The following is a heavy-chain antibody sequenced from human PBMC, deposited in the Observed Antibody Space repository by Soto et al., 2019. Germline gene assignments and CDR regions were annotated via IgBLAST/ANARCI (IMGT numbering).Heavy chain of an antibody. Sequence: ESGGGLVQPGGSLRLSCAASGVSVSNLYMTWVRQAPGKGLEWVSVISSGGSTYYADSVKGRFTISRDNSKNTLYLEMKSLRAGDTAVYYCARDTLGGAYDFCHGGQGTLVTVSS. CDR3: ARDTLGGAYDFCH. CDR1: GVSVSNLY. V-gene: IGHV3-66*01. J-gene: IGHJ4*02. D-gene: IGHD3-3*01. CDR2: ISSGGST.